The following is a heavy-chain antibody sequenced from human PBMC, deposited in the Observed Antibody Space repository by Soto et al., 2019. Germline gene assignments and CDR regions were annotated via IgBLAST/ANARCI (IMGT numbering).Heavy chain of an antibody. J-gene: IGHJ6*02. CDR1: GYTFTSYG. D-gene: IGHD2-2*01. Sequence: QVQLVQSGAEVKKPGASVKVSCKASGYTFTSYGISWVRQAPGQGLEWMGWISAYNGNTNYAQKLQGRVTMTTDTSTSTAYMERRSLRSDDTAVYYCARDGALEYCSSTSCSYYYGMDVWGQGTTVTVSS. V-gene: IGHV1-18*01. CDR3: ARDGALEYCSSTSCSYYYGMDV. CDR2: ISAYNGNT.